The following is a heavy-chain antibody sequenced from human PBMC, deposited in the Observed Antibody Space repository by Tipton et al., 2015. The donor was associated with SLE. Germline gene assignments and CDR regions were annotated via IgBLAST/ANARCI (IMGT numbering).Heavy chain of an antibody. Sequence: TLSLTCAVYGGSFSGYYWSWIRQPPGKGLEWIGEINHSGSTNYNPSLKSRVTISVDTSKNQFSLKLSYVTAADTAVYYCARTSIAGLGDAFDIWGQGTMFTVSS. V-gene: IGHV4-34*01. D-gene: IGHD6-6*01. CDR2: INHSGST. J-gene: IGHJ3*02. CDR3: ARTSIAGLGDAFDI. CDR1: GGSFSGYY.